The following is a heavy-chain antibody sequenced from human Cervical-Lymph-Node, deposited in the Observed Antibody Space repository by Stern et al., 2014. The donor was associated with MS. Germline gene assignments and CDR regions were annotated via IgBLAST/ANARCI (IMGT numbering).Heavy chain of an antibody. CDR1: GFTFSDFS. Sequence: EMQLVESGGGLVQPGGSLRLSCAASGFTFSDFSINWVRQAPGKGPEWISSISRSGTTYYVDSVKGRFTISRDNAKNSLYLHMDSLRDEDTAVYYCATLDSWGQGTLVIVSS. J-gene: IGHJ5*01. CDR3: ATLDS. CDR2: ISRSGTT. V-gene: IGHV3-48*02.